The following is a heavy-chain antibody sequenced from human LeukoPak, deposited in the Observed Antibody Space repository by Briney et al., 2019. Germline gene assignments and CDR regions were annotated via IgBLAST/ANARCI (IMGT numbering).Heavy chain of an antibody. CDR3: ARHYRRGVVVAVNY. Sequence: ASVKVSCKASGYTFTDYYILWVRQAPGQGLEWMGWINPSTDSTHSVDNFQGRLTMTRDTSISTAYMELSSLRSDDTAVYYCARHYRRGVVVAVNYWGQGTLVTVSS. V-gene: IGHV1-2*02. CDR2: INPSTDST. D-gene: IGHD2-15*01. J-gene: IGHJ4*02. CDR1: GYTFTDYY.